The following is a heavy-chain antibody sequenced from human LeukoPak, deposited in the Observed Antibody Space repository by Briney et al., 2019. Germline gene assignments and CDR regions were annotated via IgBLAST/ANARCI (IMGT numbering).Heavy chain of an antibody. J-gene: IGHJ6*03. CDR2: IHYSGST. Sequence: SETLSLTCTVSGGSISSSSYYWGWIRQPPGKGLEWIGSIHYSGSTNYNPSLKSRVTISVDTSKNQFSLKLSSVTAADTAVYYCARGYCSGGSCYSYYYYNYMDVWGKGTTVTISS. V-gene: IGHV4-39*07. CDR1: GGSISSSSYY. D-gene: IGHD2-15*01. CDR3: ARGYCSGGSCYSYYYYNYMDV.